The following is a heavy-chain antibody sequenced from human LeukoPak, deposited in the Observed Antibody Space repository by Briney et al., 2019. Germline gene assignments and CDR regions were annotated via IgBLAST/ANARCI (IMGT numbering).Heavy chain of an antibody. CDR2: VNADGSNT. CDR1: GFTFDNYR. J-gene: IGHJ4*02. Sequence: GGSLRLSCAASGFTFDNYRMSWVRQAPGKGLEWVSTVNADGSNTYYADSVKGRFTISRDNSKSTLILQMNSLRVEDTALYYCTKRVKYGGTWDHFADWGQGTLVTVSS. V-gene: IGHV3-23*01. CDR3: TKRVKYGGTWDHFAD. D-gene: IGHD1-26*01.